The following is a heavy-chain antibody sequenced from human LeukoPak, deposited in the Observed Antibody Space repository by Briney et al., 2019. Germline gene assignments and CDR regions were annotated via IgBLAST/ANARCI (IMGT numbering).Heavy chain of an antibody. CDR2: IYHSGGA. V-gene: IGHV4-34*08. D-gene: IGHD1-14*01. CDR3: AYNRNFALDN. CDR1: GFTFSGFG. Sequence: SLRLSCAASGFTFSGFGMHWVRQPPGKGLEWIGEIYHSGGANYKPSLKSRVTMSVDTSKNHFSLKLTSVTAADTAVYYCAYNRNFALDNWGQGTLVTVSS. J-gene: IGHJ4*02.